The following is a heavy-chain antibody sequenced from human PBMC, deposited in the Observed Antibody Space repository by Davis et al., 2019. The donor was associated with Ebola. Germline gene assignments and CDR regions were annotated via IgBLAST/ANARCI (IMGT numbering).Heavy chain of an antibody. D-gene: IGHD3-22*01. Sequence: AASVKVSCKASGYTFTSYYMHWVRQAPGQGLEWMGIINPSGGSTSYAQKFQGRVTMTRDTSTSTVYMELSSLRSEDTAVYYCARLVALYDNSGYAYLDYWGQGILVTVSS. CDR2: INPSGGST. CDR3: ARLVALYDNSGYAYLDY. V-gene: IGHV1-46*01. CDR1: GYTFTSYY. J-gene: IGHJ4*02.